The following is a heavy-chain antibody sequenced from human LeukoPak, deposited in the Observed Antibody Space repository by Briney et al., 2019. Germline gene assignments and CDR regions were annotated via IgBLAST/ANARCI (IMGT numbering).Heavy chain of an antibody. Sequence: GGSLRLSCAASGFTFSSYEMNWVRQAPGKGLEWVSYISSSGSTIYYADSVKGRFTISRDNAKNSLYLQMNSLRAEDTAVYYCARDQYYDFWSGPNAFDYWGHGTLVTVSS. CDR1: GFTFSSYE. D-gene: IGHD3-3*01. J-gene: IGHJ4*01. CDR3: ARDQYYDFWSGPNAFDY. V-gene: IGHV3-48*03. CDR2: ISSSGSTI.